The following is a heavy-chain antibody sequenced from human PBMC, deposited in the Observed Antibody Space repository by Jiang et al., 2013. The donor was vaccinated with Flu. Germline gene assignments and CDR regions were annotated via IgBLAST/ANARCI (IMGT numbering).Heavy chain of an antibody. V-gene: IGHV3-15*01. CDR3: TTDHSHTAPDY. CDR2: IKTKGARGAT. D-gene: IGHD5-18*01. CDR1: GFTFSIAW. Sequence: QLVESGGGLVKPGGSLTLSCAVSGFTFSIAWMSWVRQAPGKGLEWVGRIKTKGARGATDYAAPVKGRFTISRDDSKNTLYLQMNGLKTEDTAVYYCTTDHSHTAPDYWGQGTLVTVSS. J-gene: IGHJ4*02.